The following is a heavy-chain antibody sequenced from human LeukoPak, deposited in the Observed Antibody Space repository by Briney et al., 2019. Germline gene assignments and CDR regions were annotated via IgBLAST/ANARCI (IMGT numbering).Heavy chain of an antibody. J-gene: IGHJ4*02. CDR1: GFTFSSYW. CDR3: ARVAYCGGDCYFDY. CDR2: IKQDGSEK. V-gene: IGHV3-7*01. D-gene: IGHD2-21*01. Sequence: PGGSLRLSCAAPGFTFSSYWMSWVRQVPGKGLEWVANIKQDGSEKYYVDSVKGRFTISRDNAKNSLYLQMNSLRAEDAAVYYCARVAYCGGDCYFDYWGQGTLVTVSS.